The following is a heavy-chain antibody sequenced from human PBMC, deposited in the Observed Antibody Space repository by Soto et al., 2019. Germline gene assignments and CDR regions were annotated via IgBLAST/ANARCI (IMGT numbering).Heavy chain of an antibody. V-gene: IGHV1-18*01. Sequence: QVQLVQSGAEVKKPGASVKVSCKASGYTFTSYGISWVRQAPGQGLEWMGRISAYNGNTNYAQKLQGRVTMTTDTSPSTAYMELRSLRSDDTAVYYCARGSQGTRDYYYYYGMDVWGQGTTVTVSS. D-gene: IGHD1-7*01. CDR2: ISAYNGNT. J-gene: IGHJ6*02. CDR1: GYTFTSYG. CDR3: ARGSQGTRDYYYYYGMDV.